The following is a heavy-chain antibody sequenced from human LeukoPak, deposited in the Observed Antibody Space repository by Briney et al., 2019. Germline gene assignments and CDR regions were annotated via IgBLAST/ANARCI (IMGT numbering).Heavy chain of an antibody. CDR3: ANVYSLNY. Sequence: GGSLRLSCAASGFTFSSYAMHWVRQAPGKGLEWVAVISYDGSNKYYADSVKGRFTISRDNSKNTLYLQMNSLRAEDTAVYYCANVYSLNYWGQGTLVTVSS. CDR1: GFTFSSYA. J-gene: IGHJ4*02. D-gene: IGHD2-21*01. V-gene: IGHV3-30*04. CDR2: ISYDGSNK.